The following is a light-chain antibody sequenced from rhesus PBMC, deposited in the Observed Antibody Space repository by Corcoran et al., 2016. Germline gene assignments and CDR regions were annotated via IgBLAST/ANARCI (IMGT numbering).Light chain of an antibody. J-gene: IGKJ2*01. CDR1: QSISSW. Sequence: DIQMTQSPSSLSASVGDTVTITCRASQSISSWLAWYQQKPGKAPKPLIYKASTLQSGVPTRFSGSGSWTEFTLTISSLQPEDFATYYCQQHNSYPYSFGQGTKVEIK. CDR2: KAS. CDR3: QQHNSYPYS. V-gene: IGKV1-22*01.